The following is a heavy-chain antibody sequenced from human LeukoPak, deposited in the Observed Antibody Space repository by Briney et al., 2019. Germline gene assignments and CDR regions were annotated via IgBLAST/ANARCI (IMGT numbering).Heavy chain of an antibody. V-gene: IGHV3-23*01. D-gene: IGHD1-26*01. Sequence: PGGSLRLSCAASGFTFSNYAMTWVRQTPGKGLEWVSIVTGSGISTYYVDSVKGRFTISRDNSKNTLYLQMSSLRAEDTAVYYCAKDLAGWEPYFFDYWGQGTLVTVSS. J-gene: IGHJ4*02. CDR3: AKDLAGWEPYFFDY. CDR2: VTGSGIST. CDR1: GFTFSNYA.